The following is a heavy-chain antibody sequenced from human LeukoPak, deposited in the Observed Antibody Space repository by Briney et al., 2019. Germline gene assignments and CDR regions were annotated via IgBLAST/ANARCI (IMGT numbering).Heavy chain of an antibody. CDR3: AKNRGYSSSAAFDY. J-gene: IGHJ4*02. D-gene: IGHD6-6*01. Sequence: GGSLRLSCAASGFTFSSYAMHWVRQAPGKGLEWVAFIRYDGSNKYYADSVKGRFTISRDNSKNTLYLQMNSLRAEDTAVYYCAKNRGYSSSAAFDYWGQGTLVTVSS. CDR1: GFTFSSYA. CDR2: IRYDGSNK. V-gene: IGHV3-30*02.